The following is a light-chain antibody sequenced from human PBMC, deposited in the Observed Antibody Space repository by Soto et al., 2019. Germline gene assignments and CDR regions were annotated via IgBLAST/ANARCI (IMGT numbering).Light chain of an antibody. V-gene: IGLV1-44*01. CDR3: ATWDDSLNGAV. CDR1: SSNIGGNT. J-gene: IGLJ2*01. Sequence: QPVLTQPPSASGTPGQRVTISCSGSSSNIGGNTVNWYQQLPETAPKLLIYSNNERPSGVPDRFSGSKSGTSASLAISGLQCEDEADYYCATWDDSLNGAVFGGGTKLTVL. CDR2: SNN.